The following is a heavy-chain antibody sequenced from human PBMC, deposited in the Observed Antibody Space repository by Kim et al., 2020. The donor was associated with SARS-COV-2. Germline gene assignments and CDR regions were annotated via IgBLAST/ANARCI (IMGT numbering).Heavy chain of an antibody. D-gene: IGHD1-26*01. V-gene: IGHV3-30*18. J-gene: IGHJ4*02. CDR3: AKPRSGSYFHYFDY. CDR2: ISYDGSNK. Sequence: GGSLRLSCAASGFTFSSYGMHWVRQAPGKGLEWVAVISYDGSNKYYADSVKGRFTISRDNSKNTLYLQMNSLRAEDTAVYYCAKPRSGSYFHYFDYWGQ. CDR1: GFTFSSYG.